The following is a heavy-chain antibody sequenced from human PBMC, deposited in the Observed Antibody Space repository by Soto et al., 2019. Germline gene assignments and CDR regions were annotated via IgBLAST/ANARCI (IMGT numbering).Heavy chain of an antibody. Sequence: PGWSLRLSCTASGFDFSTYSMNWVRQAPGKGLEWIAYVSMDSDTIHYADSVKGRFTISRDDAENSLYLQMNSLRDEDTATYYCARLYYDYVWGQGTTVTVYS. J-gene: IGHJ6*02. CDR2: VSMDSDTI. V-gene: IGHV3-48*02. CDR1: GFDFSTYS. D-gene: IGHD3-3*01. CDR3: ARLYYDYV.